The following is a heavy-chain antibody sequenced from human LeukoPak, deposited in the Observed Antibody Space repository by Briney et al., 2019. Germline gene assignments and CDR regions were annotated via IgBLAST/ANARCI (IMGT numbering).Heavy chain of an antibody. Sequence: SETLSLTCTVSGGSISSSSYYWGWIRQPPGKGLEWIGFIYYSGSTNYNPSLKSRVTISVDTSKNRFSLKLSSVTAADTAVYYCARDLMVRGEGCDYWGQGTLVTVSS. CDR2: IYYSGST. J-gene: IGHJ4*02. V-gene: IGHV4-39*07. CDR1: GGSISSSSYY. D-gene: IGHD3-10*01. CDR3: ARDLMVRGEGCDY.